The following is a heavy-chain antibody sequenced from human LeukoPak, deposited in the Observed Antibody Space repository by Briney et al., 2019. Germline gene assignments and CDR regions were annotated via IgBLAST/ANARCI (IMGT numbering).Heavy chain of an antibody. Sequence: PSETLSLTCTVSGGSISSGGYYWSWIRQHPGKGLEWIGYIYYSGSTTYNPSLESRVTISVDTSKNQFSLKLSSVTAADTAVYYCARGGGKTPPIDYWGQGTLVTVSS. V-gene: IGHV4-61*08. CDR3: ARGGGKTPPIDY. D-gene: IGHD4-23*01. J-gene: IGHJ4*02. CDR1: GGSISSGGYY. CDR2: IYYSGST.